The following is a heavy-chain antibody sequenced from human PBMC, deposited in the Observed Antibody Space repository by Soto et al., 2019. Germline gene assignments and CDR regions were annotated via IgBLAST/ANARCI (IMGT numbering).Heavy chain of an antibody. J-gene: IGHJ4*02. CDR1: GYTFTSYD. CDR2: MNPNSGNT. V-gene: IGHV1-8*01. D-gene: IGHD6-13*01. CDR3: ARYGIAAAGKVEGFDY. Sequence: ASVKVSCKASGYTFTSYDINWVRQATGQGLEWMGWMNPNSGNTGYAQKFQGRVTMTRNTSISTAYMELSSLRSEDTAVYYCARYGIAAAGKVEGFDYWGQGTLVTVSS.